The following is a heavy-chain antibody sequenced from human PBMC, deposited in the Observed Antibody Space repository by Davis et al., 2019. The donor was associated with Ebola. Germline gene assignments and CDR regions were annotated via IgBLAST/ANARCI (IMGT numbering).Heavy chain of an antibody. CDR1: GFNFTLYH. Sequence: PGGSLRLSCVASGFNFTLYHMNWVRQAPGRGLEWVSSISSGSHYIHYSDSMKGRFTISRDDAKNSLYLQMNSLRVEDTGIYYCTRFSRGELENYWGQGTLVTVSS. J-gene: IGHJ4*02. CDR2: ISSGSHYI. D-gene: IGHD3-10*01. CDR3: TRFSRGELENY. V-gene: IGHV3-21*06.